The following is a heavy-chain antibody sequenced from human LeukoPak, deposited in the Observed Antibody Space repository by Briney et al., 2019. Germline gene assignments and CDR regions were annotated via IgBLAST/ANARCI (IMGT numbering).Heavy chain of an antibody. CDR1: GFTFSSYA. CDR3: ARDSIAVADFNWFDP. Sequence: GGSLRLSCAASGFTFSSYAMSWVRQAPGKGLEWVAVISYDGSNKYYADSVKGRFTISRDNSKNTLYLQMNSLRAEDTAVYYCARDSIAVADFNWFDPWGQGTLVTVSS. J-gene: IGHJ5*02. CDR2: ISYDGSNK. V-gene: IGHV3-30-3*01. D-gene: IGHD6-19*01.